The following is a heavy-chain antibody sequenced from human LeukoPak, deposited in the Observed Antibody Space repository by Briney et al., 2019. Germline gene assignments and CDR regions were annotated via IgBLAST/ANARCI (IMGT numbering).Heavy chain of an antibody. Sequence: PSETLSLTCTVSGGSVSSGSYYWSWIRQPPGKGLEWIGYIYYSGSTNYNPSLKSRVTISVDTSKNQFSLKLSSVTAADTAVYYCARDSLTGYYALDYGGQGTLVTVSS. V-gene: IGHV4-61*01. CDR2: IYYSGST. CDR3: ARDSLTGYYALDY. D-gene: IGHD3-9*01. CDR1: GGSVSSGSYY. J-gene: IGHJ4*02.